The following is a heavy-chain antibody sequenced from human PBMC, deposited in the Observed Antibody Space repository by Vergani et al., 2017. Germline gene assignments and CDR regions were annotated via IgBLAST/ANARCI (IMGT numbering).Heavy chain of an antibody. CDR1: GYTFTSYG. CDR3: ARARVDYYGSRSYYKVGHWFDP. CDR2: ISAYNGNT. D-gene: IGHD3-10*01. J-gene: IGHJ5*02. V-gene: IGHV1-18*01. Sequence: QVQLVQSGAEVKKPGASVKVSCKASGYTFTSYGISWVRQAPGQGLEWMGWISAYNGNTNYAQKLQGRVTMTTDTSTSTAYMELRSLRSDDTAVYYCARARVDYYGSRSYYKVGHWFDPWGQGTLVTVSS.